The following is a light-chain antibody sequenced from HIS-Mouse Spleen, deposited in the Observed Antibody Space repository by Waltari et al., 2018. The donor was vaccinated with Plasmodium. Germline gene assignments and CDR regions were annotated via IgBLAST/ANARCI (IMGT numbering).Light chain of an antibody. CDR1: QSVSSN. V-gene: IGKV3-15*01. Sequence: EIVMTQSPATLSVSPGERATLSCRASQSVSSNLAWYQQKPGQAPRLRIDGAATRATGVPAGFSGSGSETEFTLTISSLQSEDFAVYYCQQYNNWSFTFGPGTKVDIK. CDR3: QQYNNWSFT. J-gene: IGKJ3*01. CDR2: GAA.